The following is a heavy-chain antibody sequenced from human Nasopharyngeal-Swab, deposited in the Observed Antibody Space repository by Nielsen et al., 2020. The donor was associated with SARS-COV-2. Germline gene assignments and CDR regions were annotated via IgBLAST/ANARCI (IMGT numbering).Heavy chain of an antibody. D-gene: IGHD2-2*01. Sequence: GESLKISCAASGFTVSSNYMSWVRQAPGKGPEWVSVIYSGGSTYYADSVKGRFTISRHNSKNTLYLQMNSLRAEDTAVYYCARVGCSSTSCYQFDYWGQGTLVTVSS. V-gene: IGHV3-53*04. CDR2: IYSGGST. J-gene: IGHJ4*02. CDR1: GFTVSSNY. CDR3: ARVGCSSTSCYQFDY.